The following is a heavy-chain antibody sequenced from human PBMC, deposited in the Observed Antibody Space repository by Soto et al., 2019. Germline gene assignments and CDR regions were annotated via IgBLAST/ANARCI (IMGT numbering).Heavy chain of an antibody. J-gene: IGHJ4*02. CDR1: GYTFFTYD. V-gene: IGHV1-18*03. D-gene: IGHD1-1*01. CDR3: ASHNSPSTSGTWVER. Sequence: QVHLVQSGAEVKTPGASVKVSCQASGYTFFTYDIRWVRQAPGQGLEWMGWISTYSGDTKYAQKFQGRVTMTTDTPTTRAYMDVRGLSTADIAVYNHASHNSPSTSGTWVERWGQGNLVTVS. CDR2: ISTYSGDT.